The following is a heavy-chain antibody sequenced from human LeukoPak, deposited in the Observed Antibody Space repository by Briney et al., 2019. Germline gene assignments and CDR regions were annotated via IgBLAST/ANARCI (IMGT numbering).Heavy chain of an antibody. V-gene: IGHV1-18*01. CDR2: ISAYNGNT. Sequence: ASVKVSCKASGYTFTSYDINWVRQAPGQGLEWMGWISAYNGNTNYAQKLQGRVTMTTDTSTSTAYMELRSLRSDDTAVYYCARGGGYYYDSGSNDYWGQGTLVTVSS. D-gene: IGHD3-22*01. J-gene: IGHJ4*02. CDR3: ARGGGYYYDSGSNDY. CDR1: GYTFTSYD.